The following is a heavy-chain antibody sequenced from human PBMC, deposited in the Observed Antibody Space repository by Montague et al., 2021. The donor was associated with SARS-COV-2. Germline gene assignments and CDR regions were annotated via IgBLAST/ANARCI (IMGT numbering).Heavy chain of an antibody. Sequence: TLSLTCTVSGGAISRGDYDWSWIRKHPEKGLEWIGYIDYSGSNYYNPSLKSRVTISVDTSKNQFSLKLSSVTAADTAVYYCARDTGISGAFDIWAKGQWSPSLQ. V-gene: IGHV4-31*03. CDR2: IDYSGSN. J-gene: IGHJ3*02. CDR1: GGAISRGDYD. D-gene: IGHD2-15*01. CDR3: ARDTGISGAFDI.